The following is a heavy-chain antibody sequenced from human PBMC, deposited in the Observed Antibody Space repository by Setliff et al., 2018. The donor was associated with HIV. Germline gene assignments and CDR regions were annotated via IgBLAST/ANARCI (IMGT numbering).Heavy chain of an antibody. V-gene: IGHV1-18*01. CDR2: ISAYNGST. Sequence: ASVKVSCKASDYTFTDYGIYWVRQAPGQGLEWMGWISAYNGSTNYAEKFHARVTMTTDTVTSTAYMELRSLKSDDTAVYYCARASGGNSVEDGFDIWGQGTMVTVSS. CDR3: ARASGGNSVEDGFDI. CDR1: DYTFTDYG. D-gene: IGHD1-26*01. J-gene: IGHJ3*02.